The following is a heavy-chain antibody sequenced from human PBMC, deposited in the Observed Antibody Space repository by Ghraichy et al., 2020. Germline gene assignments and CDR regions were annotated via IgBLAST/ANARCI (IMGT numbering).Heavy chain of an antibody. J-gene: IGHJ6*02. D-gene: IGHD1-1*01. CDR3: ARDFFNDQRRGLDV. CDR1: GFSFSSYW. CDR2: IKRDGREE. V-gene: IGHV3-7*03. Sequence: GGSLRLSCAASGFSFSSYWMNWVRQAPGKGLEWVATIKRDGREEYYVDSVMGRFTISRDNAKNSLYLQLNSLRVEDTAVYYCARDFFNDQRRGLDVWGQGTTVTVSS.